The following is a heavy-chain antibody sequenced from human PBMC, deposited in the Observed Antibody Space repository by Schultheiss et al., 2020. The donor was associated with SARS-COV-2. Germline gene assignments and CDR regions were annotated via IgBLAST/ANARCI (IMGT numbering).Heavy chain of an antibody. CDR2: IGTAGDT. J-gene: IGHJ4*02. CDR1: GFTFSSYD. D-gene: IGHD5/OR15-5a*01. CDR3: ARARVPDY. V-gene: IGHV3-13*01. Sequence: GESLKISCAASGFTFSSYDMHWVRQATGKGLEWVSAIGTAGDTYYPGSVKGRFTISRENAKNSLYLQMNSLRAEDTAVYYCARARVPDYWGQGTLVTVSS.